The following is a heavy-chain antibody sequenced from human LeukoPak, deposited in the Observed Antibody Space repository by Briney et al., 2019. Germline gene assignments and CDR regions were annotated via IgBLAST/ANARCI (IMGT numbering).Heavy chain of an antibody. V-gene: IGHV3-30*02. CDR1: GFTFSSYG. J-gene: IGHJ4*02. CDR3: ARGTAMATGHFDY. Sequence: GGSLRLSCAASGFTFSSYGMHWVRQAPGKGLEWVAFIRYNGSNKYYADSVKGRFTISRDNSKNTLYLQMNSLRAEDTAVYYCARGTAMATGHFDYWGQGTLVTVSS. CDR2: IRYNGSNK. D-gene: IGHD5-18*01.